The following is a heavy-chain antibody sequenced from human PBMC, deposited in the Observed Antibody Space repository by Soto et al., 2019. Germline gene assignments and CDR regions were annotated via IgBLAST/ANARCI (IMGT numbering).Heavy chain of an antibody. CDR2: LYWDDDK. Sequence: QVTLKESGPTLVKPTQTLTLTCTVSGLSLRTTGVGVGWVRQPPGKALEWLALLYWDDDKRYSPSLRSRLTIAKDISEKQVVRTMTNMDTVDTATYYCVQSRCGGDCLEIYSSHADNGLDVWGQGTTVTVSS. D-gene: IGHD2-21*02. V-gene: IGHV2-5*02. CDR3: VQSRCGGDCLEIYSSHADNGLDV. J-gene: IGHJ6*02. CDR1: GLSLRTTGVG.